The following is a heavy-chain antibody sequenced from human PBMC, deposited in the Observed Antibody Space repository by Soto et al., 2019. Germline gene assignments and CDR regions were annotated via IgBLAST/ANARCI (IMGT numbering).Heavy chain of an antibody. J-gene: IGHJ6*02. D-gene: IGHD4-17*01. Sequence: LGESLKISCKGSGYSFTSYWIGWVRQMPGKGLEWMGIIYPGDSDTRYSPSFQGQVTISADKSISTAYLQWSSLKASDTAMYYCARGATVTTSYYYYGMDVWGQGTTVTVSS. CDR3: ARGATVTTSYYYYGMDV. CDR2: IYPGDSDT. V-gene: IGHV5-51*01. CDR1: GYSFTSYW.